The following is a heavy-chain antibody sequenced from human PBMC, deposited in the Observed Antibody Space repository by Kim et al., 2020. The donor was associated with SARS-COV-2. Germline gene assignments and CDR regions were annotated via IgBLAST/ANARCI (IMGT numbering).Heavy chain of an antibody. CDR1: GYTFIDYY. D-gene: IGHD2-21*02. CDR2: INPTNGDT. V-gene: IGHV1-2*02. CDR3: ARDVTVITRPRVAGMDV. Sequence: ASVKVSCKASGYTFIDYYMHWVRQAPGQGLEWMGWINPTNGDTHYAQNFQGRVTMTRDPSISTAYLEVRSLRSDDTAVYFCARDVTVITRPRVAGMDVWGQGTAATVSS. J-gene: IGHJ6*02.